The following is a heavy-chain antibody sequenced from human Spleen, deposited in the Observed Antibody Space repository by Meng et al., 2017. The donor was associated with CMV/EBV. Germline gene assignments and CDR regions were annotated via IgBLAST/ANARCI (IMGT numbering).Heavy chain of an antibody. Sequence: GESLKISCAAPGFTLSSYAMHWVRQAPGKGLEWVAVISNEGSYKYYADSVKGRFTISRDNSKNTLFLQMNSLRPEDTAVYYCARGDPYDILTRYYNPLGYWGQGVLVTVSS. D-gene: IGHD3-9*01. V-gene: IGHV3-30*04. CDR1: GFTLSSYA. CDR3: ARGDPYDILTRYYNPLGY. CDR2: ISNEGSYK. J-gene: IGHJ4*02.